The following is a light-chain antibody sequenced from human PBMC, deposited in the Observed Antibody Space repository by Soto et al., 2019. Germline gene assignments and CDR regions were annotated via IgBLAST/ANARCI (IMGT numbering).Light chain of an antibody. Sequence: QSVLTQPPSVSGAPRQRVTISCTGSSSNIGAGYDVHWYQQFPGTTPKFLIYGNTNRPSGVPDRFSASKSGTSASLDITGLQAEDEAEYFCQSYDSSLTVVFGGGTKVTVL. CDR1: SSNIGAGYD. J-gene: IGLJ2*01. CDR3: QSYDSSLTVV. CDR2: GNT. V-gene: IGLV1-40*01.